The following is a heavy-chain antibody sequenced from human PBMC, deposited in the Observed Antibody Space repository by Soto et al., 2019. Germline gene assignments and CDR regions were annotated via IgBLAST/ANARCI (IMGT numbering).Heavy chain of an antibody. CDR2: INHSGST. CDR3: ARGSAAGGRDYYYYGMDV. Sequence: SETLSLTCAVYGGSFSGYYWSWIRQPPGKGLEWIGEINHSGSTNYNPSLKSRVTISVDTSKNQFSLKLSSVTAADTAVYYCARGSAAGGRDYYYYGMDVWGQGTXVTVSS. V-gene: IGHV4-34*01. D-gene: IGHD6-13*01. CDR1: GGSFSGYY. J-gene: IGHJ6*02.